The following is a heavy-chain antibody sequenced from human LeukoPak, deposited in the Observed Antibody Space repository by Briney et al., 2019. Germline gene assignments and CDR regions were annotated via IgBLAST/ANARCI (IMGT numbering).Heavy chain of an antibody. CDR2: ISGYNGNT. J-gene: IGHJ4*02. D-gene: IGHD3-10*01. CDR1: DYTFTTYG. V-gene: IGHV1-18*01. CDR3: ARSYYYGSGSRPLDF. Sequence: ASVKVSCKASDYTFTTYGISWVRQAPGQGREWMGWISGYNGNTHYAQNLQGRVTMTTDTSASTAYMELRSLRSGDTAVYYCARSYYYGSGSRPLDFWGQGTLVTVSS.